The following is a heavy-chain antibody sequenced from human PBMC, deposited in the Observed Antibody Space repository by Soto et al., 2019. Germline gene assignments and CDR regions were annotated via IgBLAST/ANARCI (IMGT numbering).Heavy chain of an antibody. V-gene: IGHV3-23*01. J-gene: IGHJ4*02. D-gene: IGHD6-19*01. CDR3: AKDNVGQWLVPLFDY. CDR1: GFTVSSHY. Sequence: PGGSLRLSCAPSGFTVSSHYMSWVRQAPGKGLEWVSAISGSGGSTYYADSVKGRFTISRDNSKNTLYLQMNSLRAEDTAVYYCAKDNVGQWLVPLFDYWGQGTLVTVSS. CDR2: ISGSGGST.